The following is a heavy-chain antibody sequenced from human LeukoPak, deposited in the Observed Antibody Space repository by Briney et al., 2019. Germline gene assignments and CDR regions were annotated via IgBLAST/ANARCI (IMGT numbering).Heavy chain of an antibody. D-gene: IGHD4-23*01. V-gene: IGHV3-23*01. CDR2: ISDSGAYT. J-gene: IGHJ3*02. Sequence: GGSLRLSCAASGFAFSSYGMSWARQAPGKGLEWVSGISDSGAYTYYADSVKGRFTISRDNSKNTVYVQMNSLRAEDTALYYCAKDRLTLDAFDIWGQGTMVTVSS. CDR1: GFAFSSYG. CDR3: AKDRLTLDAFDI.